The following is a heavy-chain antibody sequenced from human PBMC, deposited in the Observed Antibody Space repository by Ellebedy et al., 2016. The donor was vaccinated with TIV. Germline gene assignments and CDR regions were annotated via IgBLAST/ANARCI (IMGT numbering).Heavy chain of an antibody. J-gene: IGHJ4*02. CDR2: IWYDGSNK. CDR3: ARGGPHTAMVTRVDY. CDR1: GFTFSSYG. D-gene: IGHD5-18*01. Sequence: PGGSLRLSCAASGFTFSSYGMHWVRQAPGKGLEWVAVIWYDGSNKYYADSVKGRFTISRDNSKNTLYLQMNSLRAEDTAVYYCARGGPHTAMVTRVDYWGQGTLVTVSS. V-gene: IGHV3-33*08.